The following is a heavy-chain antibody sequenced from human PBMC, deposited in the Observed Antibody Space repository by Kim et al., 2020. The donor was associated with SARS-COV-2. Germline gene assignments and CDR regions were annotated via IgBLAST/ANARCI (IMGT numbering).Heavy chain of an antibody. CDR1: GYTFTSYA. V-gene: IGHV1-3*01. CDR3: AGGGSGYGSGFDP. D-gene: IGHD3-10*01. Sequence: ASVKVSCKASGYTFTSYAMHWVRQAPGQRLEWRGWINAGNGNTKYSQKFQGRVTITRDTSASTTYLELSSRNSEDTAVYYCAGGGSGYGSGFDPWAQGTLVTISS. J-gene: IGHJ5*02. CDR2: INAGNGNT.